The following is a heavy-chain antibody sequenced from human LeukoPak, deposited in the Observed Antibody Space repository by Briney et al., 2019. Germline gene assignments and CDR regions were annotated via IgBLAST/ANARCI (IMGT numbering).Heavy chain of an antibody. CDR1: GFTFSSYE. V-gene: IGHV3-48*03. CDR3: ARGVVVAANDY. Sequence: GGSLRLSCAASGFTFSSYEMNWVRQAPGKGLEWVSYISGSGSTIYYADSVKGRFTISRDNAKNSLYLQMNSLRAEDTAVYYCARGVVVAANDYWGQGTLVTVSS. D-gene: IGHD2-15*01. J-gene: IGHJ4*02. CDR2: ISGSGSTI.